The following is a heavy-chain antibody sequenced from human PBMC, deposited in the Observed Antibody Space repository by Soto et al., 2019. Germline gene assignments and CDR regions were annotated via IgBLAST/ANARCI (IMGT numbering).Heavy chain of an antibody. J-gene: IGHJ4*02. Sequence: QEQLVQSGAEVKKPGSSVKVSCKASGGLFSSYPISWVRQVPGQGLEWMGVIMPVFQTAYYTQRFQGRVTITADESTNTAYMELSSLRSENTAIYYCARGGSGYTWFNEFWGQGTLVTVSS. V-gene: IGHV1-69*01. CDR3: ARGGSGYTWFNEF. D-gene: IGHD3-22*01. CDR2: IMPVFQTA. CDR1: GGLFSSYP.